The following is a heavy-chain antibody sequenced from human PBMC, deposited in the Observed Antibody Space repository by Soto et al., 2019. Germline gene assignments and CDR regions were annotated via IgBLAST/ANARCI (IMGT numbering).Heavy chain of an antibody. D-gene: IGHD2-8*01. V-gene: IGHV3-23*01. J-gene: IGHJ4*02. CDR3: AKCMRSHGSARQYFDY. CDR1: GFTFSSYA. Sequence: PGGSLRLSCAASGFTFSSYAMSWVRQTPGKGLEWVSAISGSGGSTYYADSVKGRFTISRDNSKNTLYLQMNSLRAEDTAVYYCAKCMRSHGSARQYFDYWGQGTLVTVSS. CDR2: ISGSGGST.